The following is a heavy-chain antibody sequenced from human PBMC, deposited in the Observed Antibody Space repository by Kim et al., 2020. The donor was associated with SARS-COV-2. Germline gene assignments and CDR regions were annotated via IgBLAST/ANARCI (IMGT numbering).Heavy chain of an antibody. V-gene: IGHV1-2*02. CDR2: T. Sequence: TKYAQKFQDRVTMTRDTSIINVYMELTRLRSDDTAVYYCARIDHSSGSDYWGQGTLVTVSS. D-gene: IGHD3-22*01. CDR3: ARIDHSSGSDY. J-gene: IGHJ4*02.